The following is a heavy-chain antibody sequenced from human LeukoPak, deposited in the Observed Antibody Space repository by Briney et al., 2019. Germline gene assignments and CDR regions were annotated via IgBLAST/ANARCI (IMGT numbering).Heavy chain of an antibody. CDR2: ISPYNGDT. CDR3: ARLRGGIYSSRVAFDI. D-gene: IGHD6-19*01. CDR1: GYTFTTNG. V-gene: IGHV1-18*04. Sequence: GASVKVSCRASGYTFTTNGISWVRQAPGQGLEWMAWISPYNGDTKYAQELQGRLTVTTDTSTSTAYMELRSLRSDDTAVYYCARLRGGIYSSRVAFDIWGQGTMVTVSS. J-gene: IGHJ3*02.